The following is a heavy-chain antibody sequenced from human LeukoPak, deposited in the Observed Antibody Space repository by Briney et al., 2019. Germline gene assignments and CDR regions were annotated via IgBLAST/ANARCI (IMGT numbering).Heavy chain of an antibody. CDR1: GYTFTGYY. V-gene: IGHV1-2*02. D-gene: IGHD6-13*01. Sequence: ASVKVSCKASGYTFTGYYMHWVRQAPGQGLEWMGWINPNSGGTSYAQKFQGRVTMTRDTSISTAYMELSRLRSDDTAVYYCARDRNVRKLTAAAGRQNWFDPWGQGTLVTVSS. CDR3: ARDRNVRKLTAAAGRQNWFDP. J-gene: IGHJ5*02. CDR2: INPNSGGT.